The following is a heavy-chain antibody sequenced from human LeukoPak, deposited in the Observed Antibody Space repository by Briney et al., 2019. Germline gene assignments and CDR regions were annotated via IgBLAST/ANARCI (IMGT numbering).Heavy chain of an antibody. CDR2: ISAYNGNT. CDR1: VYTFTSYG. Sequence: ASVTVSCTASVYTFTSYGDSWVRQAPGQGLEWMGWISAYNGNTNNAQKLQGRVTMTTDTSTSTAYMELRSLRSDDTAVYYCARDAGGHYFDYWGQGTLVTVSS. J-gene: IGHJ4*02. CDR3: ARDAGGHYFDY. V-gene: IGHV1-18*01. D-gene: IGHD6-25*01.